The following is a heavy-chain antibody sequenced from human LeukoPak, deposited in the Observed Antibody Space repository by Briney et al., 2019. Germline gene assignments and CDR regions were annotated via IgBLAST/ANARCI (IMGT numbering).Heavy chain of an antibody. CDR3: AREELVVVPAALDY. V-gene: IGHV3-33*01. CDR1: GFTFSSYG. CDR2: ILYEGSNK. D-gene: IGHD2-2*01. Sequence: GGSLRLSCAASGFTFSSYGMHWVRQAPGKGLEWVAVILYEGSNKYYADSVKGRFTISRDNSKNTLYLQMNSLRAEDTAVYYCAREELVVVPAALDYWGQGTLVTVSS. J-gene: IGHJ4*02.